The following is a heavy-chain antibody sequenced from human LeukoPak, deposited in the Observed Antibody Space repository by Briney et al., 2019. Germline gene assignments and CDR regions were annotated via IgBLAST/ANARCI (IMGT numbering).Heavy chain of an antibody. CDR2: ISYDGSNK. D-gene: IGHD2-2*01. Sequence: PGGSLRLSCAASGFTFSSYGMHWVRHAPGKGLEWVAVISYDGSNKYYADSVKGRFTISRDNSKNTLYLQMNSLRAEDTAVYYCAKGGLGYCSSTSCYPSGYFQHWGQGTLVTVSS. CDR1: GFTFSSYG. V-gene: IGHV3-30*18. CDR3: AKGGLGYCSSTSCYPSGYFQH. J-gene: IGHJ1*01.